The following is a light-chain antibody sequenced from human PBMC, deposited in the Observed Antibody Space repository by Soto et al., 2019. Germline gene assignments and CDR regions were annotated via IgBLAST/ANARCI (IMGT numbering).Light chain of an antibody. Sequence: EIPLTQSPSSLAASVGDRLTLTCRASRNVSIYLNWYQHKPGKGPTLLIHATSNLQIGVPSRFSGSGSGTEFTLTIRSLEPEDFGTYYCQQSYKMPSVGQGTRLVIQ. J-gene: IGKJ5*01. CDR1: RNVSIY. CDR2: ATS. CDR3: QQSYKMPS. V-gene: IGKV1-39*01.